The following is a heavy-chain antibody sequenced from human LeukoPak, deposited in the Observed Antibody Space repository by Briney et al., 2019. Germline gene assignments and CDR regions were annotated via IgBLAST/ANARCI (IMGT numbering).Heavy chain of an antibody. J-gene: IGHJ4*02. CDR1: GGSISSGGYY. D-gene: IGHD6-19*01. Sequence: SETLSLTCTVSGGSISSGGYYWSWIRQHPGKGLEWIGYIYYSGSTYYNPSLKSRVAISVDTSKNQFSLKLSSVTAADTAVYYCARSSGPGWLVQTGGGFDYWGQGTLVTVSS. CDR3: ARSSGPGWLVQTGGGFDY. V-gene: IGHV4-31*03. CDR2: IYYSGST.